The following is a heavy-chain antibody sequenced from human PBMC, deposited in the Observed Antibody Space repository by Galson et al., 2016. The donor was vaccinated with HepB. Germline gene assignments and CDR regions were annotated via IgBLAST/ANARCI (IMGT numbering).Heavy chain of an antibody. CDR2: IDTTGTYA. CDR3: AGDAYPWM. Sequence: SLRLSCAGSGFTFRDYYMTWIRQAPGKGLEWVSYIDTTGTYADYADSVKGRFTISRDNAKNSVYLQMNSLTVEDTAVYYCAGDAYPWMWGQGALVTVSS. V-gene: IGHV3-11*06. D-gene: IGHD2-2*03. J-gene: IGHJ4*02. CDR1: GFTFRDYY.